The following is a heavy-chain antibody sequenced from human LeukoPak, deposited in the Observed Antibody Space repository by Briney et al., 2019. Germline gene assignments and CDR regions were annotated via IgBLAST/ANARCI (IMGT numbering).Heavy chain of an antibody. CDR2: VYYSGTT. CDR1: GGSISGYY. Sequence: SETLSLTCTVSGGSISGYYWSWVRQSPGKGLEYIGYVYYSGTTDYNPSLRGRVVISVDTSKNQFSLKLNSVTAADTAVYYCARLLPNALAGISYNYYYMDVWGKGTTVAVSS. D-gene: IGHD6-19*01. CDR3: ARLLPNALAGISYNYYYMDV. V-gene: IGHV4-59*01. J-gene: IGHJ6*03.